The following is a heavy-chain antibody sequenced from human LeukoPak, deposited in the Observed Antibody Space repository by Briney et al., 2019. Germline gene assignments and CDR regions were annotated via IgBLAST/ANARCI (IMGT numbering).Heavy chain of an antibody. CDR1: GFTFSSYW. Sequence: GGSLRLSCAASGFTFSSYWMHWVRQAPGKGLVWVSRINSDGSSTSYADSVKGRFTISRDNAKNTLYLQMNSLRAEDTAVYYCAGYDILTGYGYWGQGTLVTVSS. CDR3: AGYDILTGYGY. CDR2: INSDGSST. V-gene: IGHV3-74*01. D-gene: IGHD3-9*01. J-gene: IGHJ4*02.